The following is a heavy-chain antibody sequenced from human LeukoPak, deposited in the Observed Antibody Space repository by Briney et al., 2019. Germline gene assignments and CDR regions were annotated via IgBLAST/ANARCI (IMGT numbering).Heavy chain of an antibody. CDR1: GFTFSSYS. CDR2: ISSSSSYI. Sequence: GGSLRLSCAASGFTFSSYSMNWVRQAPGKGLECVSSISSSSSYIYYADSVKGRFTISRDNAKNSLYLQMNSLRAEDTAVYYCARAQVNYFDYWGQGTLVTVSS. J-gene: IGHJ4*02. CDR3: ARAQVNYFDY. V-gene: IGHV3-21*01. D-gene: IGHD2-21*01.